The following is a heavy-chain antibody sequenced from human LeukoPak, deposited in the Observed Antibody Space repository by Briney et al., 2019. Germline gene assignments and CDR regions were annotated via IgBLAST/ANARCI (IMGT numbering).Heavy chain of an antibody. CDR3: ARGGRGIAAAGSGFDY. CDR2: MNPNSGNT. Sequence: ASVKVSCKASGYTFTSYDINWVRQATGQGLEWMGWMNPNSGNTGYAQKFRGRVTMTRNTSISTAYMELSSLRSEDTAVYYCARGGRGIAAAGSGFDYWGQGTLVTVSS. D-gene: IGHD6-13*01. CDR1: GYTFTSYD. J-gene: IGHJ4*02. V-gene: IGHV1-8*01.